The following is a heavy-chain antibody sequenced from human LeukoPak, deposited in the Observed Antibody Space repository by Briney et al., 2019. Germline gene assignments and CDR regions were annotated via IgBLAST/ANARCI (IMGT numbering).Heavy chain of an antibody. D-gene: IGHD2-2*01. Sequence: SETLSLTCTVSGGSISSYYWSWIRQPPGKGLEWIGYIYYSGSTNYNPSLKSRVTISVDTSKNQFSLKLSSVTAADTAVYYCARDTVVPAAIVPRRYMDVWGKGTTVTVSS. V-gene: IGHV4-59*12. J-gene: IGHJ6*03. CDR1: GGSISSYY. CDR3: ARDTVVPAAIVPRRYMDV. CDR2: IYYSGST.